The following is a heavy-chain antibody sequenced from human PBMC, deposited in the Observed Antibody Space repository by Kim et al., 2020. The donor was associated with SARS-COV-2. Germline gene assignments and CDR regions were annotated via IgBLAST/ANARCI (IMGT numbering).Heavy chain of an antibody. V-gene: IGHV3-23*01. D-gene: IGHD3-22*01. CDR3: AKGGTYYYDSSGGY. Sequence: GGSLRLSCAASGFTFSSYAMSWVRQAPGKGLEWVSAISGSGGSTYYADSVKGRFTISRDNSKNTLYLQMNSLRAEDTAVYYCAKGGTYYYDSSGGYWGQGTLVTVSS. CDR2: ISGSGGST. J-gene: IGHJ4*02. CDR1: GFTFSSYA.